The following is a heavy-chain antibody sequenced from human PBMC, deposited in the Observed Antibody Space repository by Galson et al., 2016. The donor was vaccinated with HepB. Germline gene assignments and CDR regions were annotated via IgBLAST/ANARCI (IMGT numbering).Heavy chain of an antibody. V-gene: IGHV3-53*01. D-gene: IGHD4-23*01. CDR2: IYSGGRT. J-gene: IGHJ4*02. Sequence: SLRLSCAVSELSIISSAMSWVRQAPGKGLEWVSLIYSGGRTSYADSVKGRFTISRDTSKNTVYLQMNSLRADDTAVYYCAPGNSVVRGYWGQGTLVTVSS. CDR1: ELSIISSA. CDR3: APGNSVVRGY.